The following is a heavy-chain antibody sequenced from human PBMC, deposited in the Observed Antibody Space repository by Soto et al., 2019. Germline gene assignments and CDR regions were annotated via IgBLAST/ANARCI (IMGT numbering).Heavy chain of an antibody. CDR2: IIPVFGSA. D-gene: IGHD3-22*01. Sequence: QVQLVQSGAEVKKPGSSVKVSCEASGATLNTFINYGITWVRQAPGQGLEWMGGIIPVFGSAHYAQKFQGRVRISADDSTRTAYMELSSLRSDDTAVYYCARGAATKIVVVMYDAFEIWGQGTMVTVSS. CDR3: ARGAATKIVVVMYDAFEI. J-gene: IGHJ3*02. V-gene: IGHV1-69*12. CDR1: GATLNTFINYG.